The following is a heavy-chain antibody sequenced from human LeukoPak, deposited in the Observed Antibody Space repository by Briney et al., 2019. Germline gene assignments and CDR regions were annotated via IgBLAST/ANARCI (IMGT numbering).Heavy chain of an antibody. J-gene: IGHJ5*02. V-gene: IGHV4-59*01. CDR2: IYYSGST. Sequence: PSETLSLTCTVSGGSISSYYWSWIRQPPGKGLEWIGYIYYSGSTNYNLSLKSRVTISVDTSKNQFSLKLSSVTAADTAVYYCVRGPYSGSYYVQLAAWFDPWGQGTLVAVSS. CDR3: VRGPYSGSYYVQLAAWFDP. D-gene: IGHD1-26*01. CDR1: GGSISSYY.